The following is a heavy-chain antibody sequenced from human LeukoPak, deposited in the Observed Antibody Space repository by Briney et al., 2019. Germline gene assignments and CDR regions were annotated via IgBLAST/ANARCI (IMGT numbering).Heavy chain of an antibody. CDR3: ARNLGVVRGVFTLDY. CDR1: GFTFSSYS. Sequence: GGSLRLSCAASGFTFSSYSMNWVRQAPGKGLEWVSSISSSSSYIYYADSVKGRFTISRDNAKNSLYLQMNSLRAEDTAVYYCARNLGVVRGVFTLDYWGQGTLVTVSS. D-gene: IGHD3-10*01. CDR2: ISSSSSYI. J-gene: IGHJ4*02. V-gene: IGHV3-21*01.